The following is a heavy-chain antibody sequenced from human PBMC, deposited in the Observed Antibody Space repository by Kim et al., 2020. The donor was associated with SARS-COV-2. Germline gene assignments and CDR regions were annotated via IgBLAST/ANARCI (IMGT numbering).Heavy chain of an antibody. CDR3: AFSHGQDEYSSSSGPFN. CDR1: GGSFSGYY. CDR2: INHSGST. J-gene: IGHJ4*02. D-gene: IGHD6-6*01. Sequence: SETLSLTCAVYGGSFSGYYWSWIRQPPGKGLEWIGEINHSGSTNYNPSLKSRVTISVDTSKNQFSLKLSSVTAADTAVYYCAFSHGQDEYSSSSGPFNWGQGTLVTVSS. V-gene: IGHV4-34*01.